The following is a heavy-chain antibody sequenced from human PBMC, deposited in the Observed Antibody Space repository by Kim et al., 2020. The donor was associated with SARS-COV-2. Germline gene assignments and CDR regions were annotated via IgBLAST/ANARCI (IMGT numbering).Heavy chain of an antibody. CDR1: GFTFSSYG. V-gene: IGHV3-30*03. J-gene: IGHJ5*02. D-gene: IGHD3-10*01. Sequence: GGSLRLSCAASGFTFSSYGMHWVRQAPGKGLEWVAVISYDGSNKYYADSVKGRFTISRDNSKNTLYLQMNSLRAEDTAVYYCAPTRGADLPWGQGTLVTVSS. CDR2: ISYDGSNK. CDR3: APTRGADLP.